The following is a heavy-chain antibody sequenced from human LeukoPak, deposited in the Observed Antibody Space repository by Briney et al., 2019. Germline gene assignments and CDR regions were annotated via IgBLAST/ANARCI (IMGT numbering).Heavy chain of an antibody. CDR1: GFTFSDYY. V-gene: IGHV3-11*04. CDR2: ISSSGSTI. D-gene: IGHD1-1*01. Sequence: GGSLRLSCAASGFTFSDYYMSWIRQAPGKGLEWVSYISSSGSTIYYADSVKGRFTISRDNAKNSLYLQMNSLRAEDTAVYYCARDRKTGTLNWFDPWGQGTLVTVSS. J-gene: IGHJ5*02. CDR3: ARDRKTGTLNWFDP.